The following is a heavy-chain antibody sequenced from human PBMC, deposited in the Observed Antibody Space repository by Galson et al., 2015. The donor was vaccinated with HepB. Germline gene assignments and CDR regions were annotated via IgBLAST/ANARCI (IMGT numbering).Heavy chain of an antibody. D-gene: IGHD6-13*01. J-gene: IGHJ4*02. V-gene: IGHV4-34*01. CDR1: GGSFSGYY. Sequence: SETLSLTCAVYGGSFSGYYWSWIRQPPGKGLEWIGEINHSGSTNYNPSLKSRVTISVDTSKNQFSLKLSSVTAADTAVYYCAIRPPEIAAADSPPAAPRDYWGQGTLVTVSS. CDR2: INHSGST. CDR3: AIRPPEIAAADSPPAAPRDY.